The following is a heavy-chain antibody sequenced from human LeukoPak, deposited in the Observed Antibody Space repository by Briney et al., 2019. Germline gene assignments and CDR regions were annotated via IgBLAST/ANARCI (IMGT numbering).Heavy chain of an antibody. J-gene: IGHJ4*02. CDR2: INQGGSDK. CDR1: AFTFSGHC. V-gene: IGHV3-7*01. CDR3: TRDRSRAEDD. D-gene: IGHD1-14*01. Sequence: GGSLRLSCATSAFTFSGHCMSWARQAPGKGPEWVANINQGGSDKYYVDSVKGRFTISRNNANNLLYLQMNSLRGEDTAVYYCTRDRSRAEDDWGQGTLVTVSS.